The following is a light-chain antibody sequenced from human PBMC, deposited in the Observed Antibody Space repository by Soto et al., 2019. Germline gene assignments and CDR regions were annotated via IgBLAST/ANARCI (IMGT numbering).Light chain of an antibody. CDR2: GAS. V-gene: IGKV3-15*01. CDR3: QQYSNWPPWT. CDR1: QSVSSN. Sequence: EIVMTQSPATLSVSQGERATLSCRASQSVSSNVVWYQQKPGQPPRLLIYGASTRATGIPARFSGSGSGTEFTLTISSLQSEDFAVYYCQQYSNWPPWTFGQGTKVEIK. J-gene: IGKJ1*01.